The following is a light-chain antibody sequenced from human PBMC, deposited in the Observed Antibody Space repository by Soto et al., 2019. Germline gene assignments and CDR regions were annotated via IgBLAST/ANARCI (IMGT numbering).Light chain of an antibody. J-gene: IGLJ3*02. V-gene: IGLV2-14*01. CDR1: SSDVGGYNY. CDR3: SSYTSSSSRV. CDR2: DVS. Sequence: QPVLTQPASVSGSPGQSITISCTGTSSDVGGYNYVSWYQQHPGKAPKLMIYDVSNRPSGVSNRFSGSKSGNTASLTISGLQAEDEADCYCSSYTSSSSRVFGGGTKLTVL.